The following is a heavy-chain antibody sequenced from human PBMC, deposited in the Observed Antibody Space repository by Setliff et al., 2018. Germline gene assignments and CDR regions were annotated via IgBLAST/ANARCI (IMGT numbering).Heavy chain of an antibody. CDR3: ARGVPELGTDWYFDL. CDR2: IIPIFGTA. Sequence: SVKVSCKASGGTFSSYAISWVRQAPGQGLEWMGGIIPIFGTANYAQKFQGRVTITADESTSTAYMELSSLRSEDTAVYYCARGVPELGTDWYFDLWGRGTLVTVSS. J-gene: IGHJ2*01. CDR1: GGTFSSYA. V-gene: IGHV1-69*13. D-gene: IGHD7-27*01.